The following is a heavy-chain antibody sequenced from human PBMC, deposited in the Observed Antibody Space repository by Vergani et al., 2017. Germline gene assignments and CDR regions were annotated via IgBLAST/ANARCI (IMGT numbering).Heavy chain of an antibody. Sequence: QVNLQESGPGLVKPSETLSLTCAVSGYSISSGYYWGWIRQPPGKGLEWIGEIYHSGSTNYNPSLKSRVTISVDKSKNQFSLKLSSVTAADTAVYYCARFITMHSWFDPWGQGTLVTVSS. CDR3: ARFITMHSWFDP. CDR2: IYHSGST. D-gene: IGHD3-10*01. CDR1: GYSISSGYY. V-gene: IGHV4-38-2*01. J-gene: IGHJ5*02.